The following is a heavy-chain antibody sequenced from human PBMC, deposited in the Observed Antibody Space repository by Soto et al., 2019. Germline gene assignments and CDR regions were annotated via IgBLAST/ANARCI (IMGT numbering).Heavy chain of an antibody. CDR3: ARGPVRTGNPNAFDI. CDR2: INHSGST. Sequence: SETLSLTCAVYGGSFSGYYWSWIRQPPGKGLEWIGEINHSGSTNYNPSLKSRVTISVDTSKNQFSLKLSSVTAADTAVYYCARGPVRTGNPNAFDIWGQGTMVTVSS. D-gene: IGHD1-1*01. CDR1: GGSFSGYY. V-gene: IGHV4-34*01. J-gene: IGHJ3*02.